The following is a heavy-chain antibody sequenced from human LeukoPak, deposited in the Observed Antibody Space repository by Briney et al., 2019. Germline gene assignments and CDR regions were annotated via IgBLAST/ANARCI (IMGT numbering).Heavy chain of an antibody. CDR1: GFIVSSNS. Sequence: GGSLRLSCAASGFIVSSNSMSWVRQAPGRGLEWVSVIYGGASTYYADSVKGRFIISRDNSENMLYLQMNSLRADDTAVYYCATRGEHRSSYYFPGDYWVQGTLVTVAS. CDR2: IYGGAST. J-gene: IGHJ4*02. D-gene: IGHD3-22*01. CDR3: ATRGEHRSSYYFPGDY. V-gene: IGHV3-53*01.